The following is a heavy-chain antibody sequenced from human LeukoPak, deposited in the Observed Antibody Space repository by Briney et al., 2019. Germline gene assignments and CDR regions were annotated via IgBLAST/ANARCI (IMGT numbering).Heavy chain of an antibody. CDR2: INYSGGT. CDR3: AREYSSSAPPLY. D-gene: IGHD6-13*01. CDR1: GGSISTYY. J-gene: IGHJ4*02. V-gene: IGHV4-59*01. Sequence: TSETLSLTCTVSGGSISTYYWSWIRQPPGKGLEWIGNINYSGGTKYNPSLESRVTISVDTSKNQFSLKLSSVTAADTALYYCAREYSSSAPPLYWGQGTLVTVSS.